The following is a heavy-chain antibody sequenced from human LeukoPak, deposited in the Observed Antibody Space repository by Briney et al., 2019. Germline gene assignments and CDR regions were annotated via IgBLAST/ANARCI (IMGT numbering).Heavy chain of an antibody. CDR2: IYSTGDA. CDR3: ATPEGDPHRSAYYKT. D-gene: IGHD3-22*01. CDR1: GVSLTTHY. J-gene: IGHJ4*02. Sequence: PSETLSLTCSVSGVSLTTHYWSWIRQTPGKGLEWIGYIYSTGDANYDPSLKSRATMSLDTSRNQFSLKLTSVTAADTAIYYCATPEGDPHRSAYYKTWGQGIMVTVSS. V-gene: IGHV4-59*11.